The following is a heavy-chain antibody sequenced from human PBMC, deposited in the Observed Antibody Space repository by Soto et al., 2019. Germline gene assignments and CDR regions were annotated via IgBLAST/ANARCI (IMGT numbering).Heavy chain of an antibody. D-gene: IGHD6-13*01. Sequence: GGSLRLSCAASGFTFSSYSMNWVRQAPGKGLEWVSYISSSSSTIYYADSVKGRFTISRDNAKNSLYLQMNSLRDEDTAVYYCARGSSSWPGGWFDPWGQGTLVTVSS. V-gene: IGHV3-48*02. J-gene: IGHJ5*02. CDR3: ARGSSSWPGGWFDP. CDR2: ISSSSSTI. CDR1: GFTFSSYS.